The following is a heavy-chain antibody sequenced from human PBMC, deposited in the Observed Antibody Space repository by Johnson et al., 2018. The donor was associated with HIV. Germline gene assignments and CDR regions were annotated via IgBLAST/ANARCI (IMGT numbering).Heavy chain of an antibody. CDR1: DFTVSSNY. J-gene: IGHJ3*02. CDR2: IYSGGST. CDR3: AREELEPDVFDI. V-gene: IGHV3-66*03. D-gene: IGHD1-1*01. Sequence: VQLVESGGRLIQPGGSLRLSCTASDFTVSSNYMSWVRQAPGKGLEWVSVIYSGGSTYYADSVKGRFTISRDNSKNTLYLQMHSLRIEDTAVYYCAREELEPDVFDIWGQGTMVTVSS.